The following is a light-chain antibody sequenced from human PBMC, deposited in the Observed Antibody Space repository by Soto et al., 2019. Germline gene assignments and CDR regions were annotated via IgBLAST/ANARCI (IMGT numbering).Light chain of an antibody. J-gene: IGLJ1*01. CDR3: CSYTGSYTFNYV. CDR2: DVT. Sequence: QSVLTQPRSVSGSPGQSVTISCTGTSSDVGGYNYVSWYQQHPGKAPKLMIYDVTKRPSGVPDRFSGSKSGNTASLTISGLQAEDEADYYCCSYTGSYTFNYVFGTGTKVTAL. V-gene: IGLV2-11*01. CDR1: SSDVGGYNY.